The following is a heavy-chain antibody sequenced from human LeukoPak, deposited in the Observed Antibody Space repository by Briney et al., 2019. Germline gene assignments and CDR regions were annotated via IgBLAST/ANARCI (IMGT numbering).Heavy chain of an antibody. Sequence: GGSLRLSCAASGFTFSSYDMHWVRQATGKGLEWVSAIDTAGDTYYPGSVKGRFTISRENAKNSLYLQMNSLRAGDTAVSYCARESRDGYPDYWGQGTLVTVSS. CDR3: ARESRDGYPDY. J-gene: IGHJ4*02. D-gene: IGHD5-12*01. V-gene: IGHV3-13*01. CDR1: GFTFSSYD. CDR2: IDTAGDT.